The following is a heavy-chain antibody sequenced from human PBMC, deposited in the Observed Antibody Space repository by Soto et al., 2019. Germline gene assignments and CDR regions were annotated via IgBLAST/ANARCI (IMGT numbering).Heavy chain of an antibody. CDR1: GGSFSGYY. CDR2: INHSGST. V-gene: IGHV4-34*01. D-gene: IGHD6-13*01. J-gene: IGHJ4*02. Sequence: QVQLQQWGAGLLKPSETLSLTCAVYGGSFSGYYWSWIRQPPGKGLEWIGEINHSGSTNYNPSLKRRVTISVDTSKNQFSLKLSSVTAADTAVYYCARRRWGYSSSWLDYWGQGTLVTVSS. CDR3: ARRRWGYSSSWLDY.